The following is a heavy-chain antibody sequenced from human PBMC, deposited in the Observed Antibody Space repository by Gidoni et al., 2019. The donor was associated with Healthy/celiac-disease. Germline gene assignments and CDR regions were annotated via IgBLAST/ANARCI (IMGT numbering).Heavy chain of an antibody. J-gene: IGHJ6*02. V-gene: IGHV3-30-3*01. D-gene: IGHD3-10*01. CDR1: GFTFSSYA. Sequence: QVQLVESGGGVVQPGRSLRLSCAASGFTFSSYAMHWVRQDPGKGLEWVAVISYDGSNKYYADSVKGRFTISRDNSKNTLYLQMNSLRAEDTAVYYCARGGLWFRGSYGMDVWGQGTTVTVSS. CDR3: ARGGLWFRGSYGMDV. CDR2: ISYDGSNK.